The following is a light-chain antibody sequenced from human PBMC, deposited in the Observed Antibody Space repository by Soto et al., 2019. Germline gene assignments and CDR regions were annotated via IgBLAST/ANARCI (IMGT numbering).Light chain of an antibody. CDR1: QAITHY. Sequence: IQMTQSPSSLSASVGDRVTITCRASQAITHYLGGYQPKPGQAPKRLIFDVSTLQSGVPSRFIGSGSGTEFTLTISSLQPEDFATYYCLQHETYPRAFGQGTKLEI. V-gene: IGKV1-17*01. J-gene: IGKJ2*01. CDR2: DVS. CDR3: LQHETYPRA.